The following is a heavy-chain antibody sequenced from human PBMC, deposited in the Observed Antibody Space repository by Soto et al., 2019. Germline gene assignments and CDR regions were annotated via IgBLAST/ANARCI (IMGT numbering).Heavy chain of an antibody. CDR2: TKGDGTST. CDR1: GFTFSDHW. V-gene: IGHV3-74*01. Sequence: GGSLRLSCAASGFTFSDHWMHWVRQAPGKGLVWVSYTKGDGTSTRYADSVKGRFTISSDSAKSTLYLQMNSLRDEDTAVYYCARESRFLEWLSLNWFDPWGQGTLVTVSS. D-gene: IGHD3-3*01. J-gene: IGHJ5*02. CDR3: ARESRFLEWLSLNWFDP.